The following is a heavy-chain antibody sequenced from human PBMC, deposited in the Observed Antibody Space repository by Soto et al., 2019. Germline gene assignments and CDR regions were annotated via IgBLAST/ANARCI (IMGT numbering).Heavy chain of an antibody. D-gene: IGHD1-1*01. J-gene: IGHJ6*02. CDR3: AREGTYKNYYYYGMDV. V-gene: IGHV4-39*07. CDR2: ISYSGST. CDR1: GGSISSSSYY. Sequence: SVTLSLTCTVSGGSISSSSYYLSWIRPPPGKGLEWIGSISYSGSTNYNPSLKSRVTISVDTSKNQFSLKLSSVTAADTAVYYCAREGTYKNYYYYGMDVWGQGTTVTVSS.